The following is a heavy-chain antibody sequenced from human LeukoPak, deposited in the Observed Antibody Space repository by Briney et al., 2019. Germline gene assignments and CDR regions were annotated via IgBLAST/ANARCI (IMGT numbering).Heavy chain of an antibody. D-gene: IGHD6-19*01. Sequence: PSETLSLTCTVSGGSISSGDYYWSWIRQPPGKGLEWIGYIYYSGSTYYNPSLKSRVTISVDTSKNQFSLKLSSVTAADTAVYYCARASGSRGAGAVAGTVDYYYYMDVWGKGTTVTVSS. CDR2: IYYSGST. V-gene: IGHV4-30-4*08. J-gene: IGHJ6*03. CDR3: ARASGSRGAGAVAGTVDYYYYMDV. CDR1: GGSISSGDYY.